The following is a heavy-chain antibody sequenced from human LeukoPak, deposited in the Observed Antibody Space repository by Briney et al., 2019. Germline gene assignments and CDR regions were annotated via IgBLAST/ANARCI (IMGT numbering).Heavy chain of an antibody. D-gene: IGHD3-3*01. CDR3: AKPSELRFLEWLLFPDY. Sequence: AGGSLSLSCAASGFTFSSYSMNWVRQAPGKGLEWVSYISSSSSTIYYADSVKGRFTISRDNSKNTLYLQMNSLRAEDTAVYYCAKPSELRFLEWLLFPDYWGQGTLVTVSS. CDR2: ISSSSSTI. CDR1: GFTFSSYS. J-gene: IGHJ4*02. V-gene: IGHV3-48*01.